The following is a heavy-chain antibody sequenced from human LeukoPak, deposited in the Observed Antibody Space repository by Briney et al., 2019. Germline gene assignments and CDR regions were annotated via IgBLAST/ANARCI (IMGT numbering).Heavy chain of an antibody. D-gene: IGHD3-10*01. CDR2: INHSGST. Sequence: KPSETLSLTCAVYGGSFSGYYWSWIRQPPGKGLEWIGEINHSGSTNYNPSLKSRVTISVDTSKNQFSLKLSSVTAADTAVYYCARGLNLVVRGVIGYWGQGTLVTVSS. J-gene: IGHJ4*02. CDR3: ARGLNLVVRGVIGY. V-gene: IGHV4-34*01. CDR1: GGSFSGYY.